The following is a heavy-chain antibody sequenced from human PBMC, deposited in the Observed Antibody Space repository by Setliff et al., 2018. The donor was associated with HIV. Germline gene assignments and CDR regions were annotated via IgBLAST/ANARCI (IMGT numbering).Heavy chain of an antibody. CDR2: VTSTSTYL. V-gene: IGHV3-21*01. D-gene: IGHD3-22*01. CDR3: ARDFSTYYSIDS. CDR1: GFAFSTYS. J-gene: IGHJ4*02. Sequence: GGSLRLSCAASGFAFSTYSMNWVRQAPGKRLEWVSSVTSTSTYLYYANSVKGRVTISRDNAKNSLYLQMSSLRAEDTAVYFCARDFSTYYSIDSWGQGTLVTVSS.